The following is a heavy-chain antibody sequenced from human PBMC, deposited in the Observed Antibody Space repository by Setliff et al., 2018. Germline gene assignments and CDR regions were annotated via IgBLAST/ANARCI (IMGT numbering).Heavy chain of an antibody. V-gene: IGHV4-59*11. D-gene: IGHD1-26*01. CDR2: IYYSGSP. J-gene: IGHJ4*02. CDR1: GGSISSHY. CDR3: ARVVGATFDY. Sequence: PSETLSLTCTVSGGSISSHYWSWVRQPPGKGLEWIGYIYYSGSPNYNPSLKSRVTISVDTSKNQFSLKLSSVTAADTAVYYCARVVGATFDYWGQGTLVTVSS.